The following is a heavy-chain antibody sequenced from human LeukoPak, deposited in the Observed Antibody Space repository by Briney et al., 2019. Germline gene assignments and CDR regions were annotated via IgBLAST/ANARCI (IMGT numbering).Heavy chain of an antibody. CDR3: ARGRIAAAGTGGWFDP. V-gene: IGHV1-8*01. J-gene: IGHJ5*02. CDR1: GYTFTSYD. Sequence: ASVKDSCKASGYTFTSYDINWVRQATGQGLEWMGWMNPNSGNTGYAQKFQGRVTMTRNTSISTAYMELSSLRSEDTAVYYCARGRIAAAGTGGWFDPWGQGTLVTVSS. D-gene: IGHD6-13*01. CDR2: MNPNSGNT.